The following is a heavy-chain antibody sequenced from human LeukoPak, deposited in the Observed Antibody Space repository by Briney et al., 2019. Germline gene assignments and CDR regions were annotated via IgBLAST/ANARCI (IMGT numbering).Heavy chain of an antibody. V-gene: IGHV4-39*01. Sequence: RSSETLSLTCSVSGASISSSSYYWAWIRQPPGKGLEWIGSIYYTGRTFYNPSFKSRITISVDTSKNQFSLRLSSVTAADTAVYYCARRSIVATIDYWGQGTLVTVSS. D-gene: IGHD5-12*01. J-gene: IGHJ4*02. CDR3: ARRSIVATIDY. CDR1: GASISSSSYY. CDR2: IYYTGRT.